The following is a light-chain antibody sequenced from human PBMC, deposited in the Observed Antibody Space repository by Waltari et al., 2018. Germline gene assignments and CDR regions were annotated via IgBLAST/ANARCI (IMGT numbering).Light chain of an antibody. J-gene: IGKJ4*01. CDR2: AAS. Sequence: EIQMTQSPSSLFASVGDSVTISCRASQSVSTFLNWYQHKPGKAPRLLIYAASTLSSGVPSRFSGSGSGTDFTLTISGLQSDDIAVYYCQQSLTSPRLTFGGGTKVQIK. CDR3: QQSLTSPRLT. V-gene: IGKV1-39*01. CDR1: QSVSTF.